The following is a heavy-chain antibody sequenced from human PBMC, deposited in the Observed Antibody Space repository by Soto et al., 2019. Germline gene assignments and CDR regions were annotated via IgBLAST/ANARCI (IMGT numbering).Heavy chain of an antibody. CDR3: ARDSMVGGSSSWYRPPGYYYYGMDV. J-gene: IGHJ6*02. CDR2: IKQDGSEK. CDR1: GFTFSSYW. Sequence: EEQLVESGGGLVQPGGSLRLSCAASGFTFSSYWMSWVRQAPGKGLEWVANIKQDGSEKYYVDSVKGRFTISRDNAKNSVYRQRNSLRAEDTAVYYGARDSMVGGSSSWYRPPGYYYYGMDVWGQGTTVTVSS. V-gene: IGHV3-7*03. D-gene: IGHD6-13*01.